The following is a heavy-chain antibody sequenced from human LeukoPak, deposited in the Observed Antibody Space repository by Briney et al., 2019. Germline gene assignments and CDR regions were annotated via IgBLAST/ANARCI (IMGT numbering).Heavy chain of an antibody. D-gene: IGHD4-17*01. CDR1: GFTFGKYW. J-gene: IGHJ4*02. Sequence: PGGSLRLSCVASGFTFGKYWMSWVRQAPGKGLEWVANIKLDGSEKNYVDSVKGRFTISRDNSKNTLYLQMNSLRAEDTAVYYCAKDQAYGDLYFDYWGQGTLVTVSS. CDR2: IKLDGSEK. V-gene: IGHV3-7*03. CDR3: AKDQAYGDLYFDY.